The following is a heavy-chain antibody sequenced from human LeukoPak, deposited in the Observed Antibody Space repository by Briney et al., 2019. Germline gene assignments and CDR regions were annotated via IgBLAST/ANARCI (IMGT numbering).Heavy chain of an antibody. CDR2: ISSSGSTI. CDR3: AKDSGRAVTSMDWFDP. Sequence: KPGGSLRLSCAASGFTFSDYYMSWIRQAPGKGLEWVSYISSSGSTIYYADSVKGRFTISRDNAKNSLYLQMNSLRAEDTAVYYCAKDSGRAVTSMDWFDPWGQGTLVTVSS. V-gene: IGHV3-11*01. CDR1: GFTFSDYY. J-gene: IGHJ5*02. D-gene: IGHD4-17*01.